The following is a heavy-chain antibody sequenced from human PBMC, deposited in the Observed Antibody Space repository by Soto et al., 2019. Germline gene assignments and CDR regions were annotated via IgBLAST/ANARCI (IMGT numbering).Heavy chain of an antibody. CDR1: GFTFSDYY. V-gene: IGHV3-11*06. CDR3: ARDDRRIAAADVFDY. CDR2: ISSSSSYT. D-gene: IGHD6-13*01. J-gene: IGHJ4*02. Sequence: VQLVESGGGLVKPGGSLRLSCAASGFTFSDYYMSWIRQAPGKGLEWVSYISSSSSYTNYADSVKGRFTISRDNAKNSLYLQMNSLRAEDTAVYYCARDDRRIAAADVFDYWGQGTLVTVSS.